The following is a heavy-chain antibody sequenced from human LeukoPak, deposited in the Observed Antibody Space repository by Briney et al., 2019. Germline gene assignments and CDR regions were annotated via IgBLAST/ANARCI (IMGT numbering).Heavy chain of an antibody. Sequence: GGSLRLSCAASGFTFSDYGMHWVRQAPGKGLEWVAFIRYGGSDKYYADSVKGRFTISRDNSKNTLYLQMNSLRAEDTAVYYCAKSRSGSANWALQIFDNWGQGTLVTVSS. J-gene: IGHJ4*02. V-gene: IGHV3-30*02. CDR1: GFTFSDYG. D-gene: IGHD1-1*01. CDR3: AKSRSGSANWALQIFDN. CDR2: IRYGGSDK.